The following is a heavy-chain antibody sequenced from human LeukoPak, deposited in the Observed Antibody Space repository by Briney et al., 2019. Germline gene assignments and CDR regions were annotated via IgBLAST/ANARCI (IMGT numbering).Heavy chain of an antibody. CDR3: ATGVRTAEGG. V-gene: IGHV1-69*06. J-gene: IGHJ4*02. Sequence: GASVKVSCKASGGTFSSYAISWVRQAPGQGLEWMGGIIPIFGTANYAQKFQGRVTMTEDTSTDTAYMELSSLRSEDTAVYYCATGVRTAEGGWGQGTLVTVSS. D-gene: IGHD1-1*01. CDR1: GGTFSSYA. CDR2: IIPIFGTA.